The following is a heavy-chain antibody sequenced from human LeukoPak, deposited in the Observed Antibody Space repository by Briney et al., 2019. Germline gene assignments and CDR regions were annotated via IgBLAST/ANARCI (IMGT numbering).Heavy chain of an antibody. Sequence: GASVKVSCKASGGTFSSYAISWVRQAPGQGLEWMGGFDPEDGETIYAQKFQGRVTTTEDTSTDTAYMELSSLRSEDTAVYYCATVLFPNDYGDYVNWFDPWGQGTLVTVSS. CDR1: GGTFSSYA. CDR3: ATVLFPNDYGDYVNWFDP. CDR2: FDPEDGET. J-gene: IGHJ5*02. D-gene: IGHD4-17*01. V-gene: IGHV1-24*01.